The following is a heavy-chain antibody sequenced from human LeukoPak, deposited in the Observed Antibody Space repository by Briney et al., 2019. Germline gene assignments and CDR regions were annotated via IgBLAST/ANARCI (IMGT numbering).Heavy chain of an antibody. D-gene: IGHD3-9*01. CDR3: ARSPHILTGENFDY. CDR1: GYTFSDYY. V-gene: IGHV1-2*02. J-gene: IGHJ4*02. CDR2: INPKSGGT. Sequence: GASVKVSCTASGYTFSDYYIHWLRQAPGQGLEWMGWINPKSGGTNYAQYFQGRVTMARDTSSTTVYMDLTRLRSDDTAVYFCARSPHILTGENFDYWGQGTLLTVSS.